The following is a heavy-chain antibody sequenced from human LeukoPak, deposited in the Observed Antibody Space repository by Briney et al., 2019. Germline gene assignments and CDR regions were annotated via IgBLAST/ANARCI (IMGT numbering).Heavy chain of an antibody. D-gene: IGHD4-17*01. Sequence: GGSLRLSCAASGFTVSTNYMSRVRQAPGKGLEWVSLIYSGGGTYYADSVKGRFTISRDNSRNTLSLQMNSLRVDDTAVYYCARGFRSVTTWGYFDYWGQGALVTVSS. CDR2: IYSGGGT. CDR3: ARGFRSVTTWGYFDY. CDR1: GFTVSTNY. V-gene: IGHV3-66*01. J-gene: IGHJ4*02.